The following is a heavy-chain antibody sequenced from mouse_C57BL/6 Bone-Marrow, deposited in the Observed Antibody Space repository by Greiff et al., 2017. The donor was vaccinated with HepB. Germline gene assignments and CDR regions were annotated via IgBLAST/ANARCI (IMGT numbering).Heavy chain of an antibody. J-gene: IGHJ2*01. CDR1: EYEFPSHD. CDR3: ARFPPYDYDVPY. D-gene: IGHD2-4*01. Sequence: VQLQQSGGGLVQPGESLKLSCESNEYEFPSHDMSWVRKTPEKRLELVAAINSDGGSTYYPDTMERRFIISRDNTKKTLYLQMSSLRSEDTALYYCARFPPYDYDVPYWGQGTTLTVSS. CDR2: INSDGGST. V-gene: IGHV5-2*01.